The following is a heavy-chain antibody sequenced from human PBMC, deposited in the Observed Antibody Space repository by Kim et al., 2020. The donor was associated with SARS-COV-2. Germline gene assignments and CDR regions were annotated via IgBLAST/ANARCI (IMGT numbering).Heavy chain of an antibody. V-gene: IGHV3-53*01. D-gene: IGHD1-26*01. CDR1: GFTVSSNY. Sequence: GGSLRLSCAASGFTVSSNYMSWVRQAPGKGLEWVSVIYSGGSTYYADSVKGRFTISRDNSKNTLYLQMNSLRAEDTAVYYRARVAWGGSYPAGDYWGQGTLVTVSS. J-gene: IGHJ4*02. CDR3: ARVAWGGSYPAGDY. CDR2: IYSGGST.